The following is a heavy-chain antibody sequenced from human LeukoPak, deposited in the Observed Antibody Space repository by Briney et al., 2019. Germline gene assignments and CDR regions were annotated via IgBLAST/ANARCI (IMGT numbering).Heavy chain of an antibody. Sequence: PSETLSLTCTVSGDSMSSYYWSWIRQPPGKGLEWIGYIYYSGNTNYNPSLKSRVTISVDTSTNQFSLKLSSVTAADTAVHYCVRENYYGPHDYWGQGTLVTVSS. V-gene: IGHV4-59*01. CDR2: IYYSGNT. J-gene: IGHJ4*02. CDR1: GDSMSSYY. D-gene: IGHD3-10*01. CDR3: VRENYYGPHDY.